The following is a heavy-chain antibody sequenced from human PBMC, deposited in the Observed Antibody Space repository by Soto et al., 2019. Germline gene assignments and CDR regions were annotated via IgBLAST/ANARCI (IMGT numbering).Heavy chain of an antibody. Sequence: GGSLRLSCAASGFTFSNYAMHWVRQAPGKGLEWLAVISYDGSNEYSADSVKGRFTISRANSENTLSLQMNSLRAEDTAVYYCAKDVVAFLGYLNGPAGWGQGTLVTVSS. CDR3: AKDVVAFLGYLNGPAG. CDR1: GFTFSNYA. V-gene: IGHV3-30*04. J-gene: IGHJ4*02. CDR2: ISYDGSNE. D-gene: IGHD3-3*01.